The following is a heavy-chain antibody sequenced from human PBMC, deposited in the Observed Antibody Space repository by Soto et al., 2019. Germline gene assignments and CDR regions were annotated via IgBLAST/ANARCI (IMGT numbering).Heavy chain of an antibody. CDR3: ATTGPY. Sequence: QVQLVESGGGVVQPGRSLRLSCAASGFTFSSYVMHWVRQAPGKGLEWVAVIWFDGSNKFYADSVKGRFTISRDNSKNTVSLQRNCLTDDDSAAYYCATTGPYWGQGTLVTFSS. CDR2: IWFDGSNK. CDR1: GFTFSSYV. J-gene: IGHJ4*02. V-gene: IGHV3-33*01.